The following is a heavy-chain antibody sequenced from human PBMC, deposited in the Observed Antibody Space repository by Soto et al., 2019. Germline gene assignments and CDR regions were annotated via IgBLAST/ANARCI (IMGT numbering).Heavy chain of an antibody. CDR2: ISGSGSNT. J-gene: IGHJ4*02. Sequence: GGSLRLSCAVSGFSLSNYAMSWVRQAPGKGLEWVSAISGSGSNTYYIDSVKGRFTISRDKSKTTLFLQMNNLRAEDTAVYYCEKENWDTPDSWGQGTLVTVS. CDR1: GFSLSNYA. V-gene: IGHV3-23*01. D-gene: IGHD7-27*01. CDR3: EKENWDTPDS.